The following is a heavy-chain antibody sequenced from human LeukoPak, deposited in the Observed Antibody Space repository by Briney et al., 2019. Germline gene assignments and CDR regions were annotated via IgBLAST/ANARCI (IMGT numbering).Heavy chain of an antibody. Sequence: GGSLRLSCAASGFTFSSYWMHWVRQAPGKGLVWVSRINSDGSSTSYADSVKGRFTISRDNSKNTLYLQMNSLRAEDTAVYYCASPNLAVRGVIIFQYYFDYWGQGTLVTVSS. D-gene: IGHD3-10*01. J-gene: IGHJ4*02. CDR2: INSDGSST. V-gene: IGHV3-74*01. CDR1: GFTFSSYW. CDR3: ASPNLAVRGVIIFQYYFDY.